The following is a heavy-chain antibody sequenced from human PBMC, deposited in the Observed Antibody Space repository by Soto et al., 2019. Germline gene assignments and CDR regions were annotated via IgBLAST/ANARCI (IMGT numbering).Heavy chain of an antibody. CDR3: VRVGGSYLSGLDY. Sequence: QVQLQESGPGLVKPSETLSLTCTVSGGSISSYYWSWIRQPPGKGLEWIGYIHYSGSTNYNPSLKSRVTISMDTSKNQFSLKLTSLTAADTAVYHCVRVGGSYLSGLDYWGQGTLVTVSS. D-gene: IGHD1-26*01. CDR2: IHYSGST. J-gene: IGHJ4*02. CDR1: GGSISSYY. V-gene: IGHV4-59*01.